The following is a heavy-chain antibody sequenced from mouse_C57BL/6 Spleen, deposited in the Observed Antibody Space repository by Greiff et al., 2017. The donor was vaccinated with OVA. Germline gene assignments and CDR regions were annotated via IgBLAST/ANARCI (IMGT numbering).Heavy chain of an antibody. J-gene: IGHJ3*01. CDR3: TTELRLRFAY. Sequence: EVKLQESGAELVRPGASVKLSCTASGFNIKDDYMHWVKQRPEQGLEWIGWIDPENGDTEYASKFQGKATITADTSSNTAYLQLSSLTSEDTAVYYCTTELRLRFAYWGQGTLVTVSA. CDR1: GFNIKDDY. D-gene: IGHD3-2*02. CDR2: IDPENGDT. V-gene: IGHV14-4*01.